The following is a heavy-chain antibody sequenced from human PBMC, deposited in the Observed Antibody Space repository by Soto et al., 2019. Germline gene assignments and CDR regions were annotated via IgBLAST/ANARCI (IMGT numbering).Heavy chain of an antibody. CDR2: IWYDGSNK. V-gene: IGHV3-33*01. CDR3: ARGMQQWSRFYFDY. J-gene: IGHJ4*02. CDR1: GFTFSSYG. Sequence: GGSLRLSCAASGFTFSSYGMHWVRQAPGKGLEWVAVIWYDGSNKYYADSVMGRFTISRDNSKNTLYLQMNSLRAEDTAVYYCARGMQQWSRFYFDYWGQGTLVTVSS. D-gene: IGHD6-19*01.